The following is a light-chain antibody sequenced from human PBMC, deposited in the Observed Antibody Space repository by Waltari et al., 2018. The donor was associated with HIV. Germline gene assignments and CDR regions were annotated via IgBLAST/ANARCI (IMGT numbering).Light chain of an antibody. CDR3: QQRTNWL. CDR1: QSIAAY. Sequence: PGARATLSCRASQSIAAYLAWYQQKPGQAPRLLISDASNRATGVPARFSGSGSGTDFTLTISSLEPEDFAVYYCQQRTNWLFGGGTKVEIK. CDR2: DAS. V-gene: IGKV3-11*01. J-gene: IGKJ4*01.